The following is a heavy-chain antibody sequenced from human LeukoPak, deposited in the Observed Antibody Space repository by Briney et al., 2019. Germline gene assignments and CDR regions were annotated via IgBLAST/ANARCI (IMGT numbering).Heavy chain of an antibody. CDR2: ISGSGGST. CDR3: AKRSGTTGSRSLDY. Sequence: GGSLRLSCAASGFTFSSYAMSWVRQAPGKGLEWVLAISGSGGSTYYADSVKGRFTISRDNSKNTLYLQMNSLRAEDTAVYYCAKRSGTTGSRSLDYWGQGTLVTVSS. CDR1: GFTFSSYA. V-gene: IGHV3-23*01. J-gene: IGHJ4*02. D-gene: IGHD1-1*01.